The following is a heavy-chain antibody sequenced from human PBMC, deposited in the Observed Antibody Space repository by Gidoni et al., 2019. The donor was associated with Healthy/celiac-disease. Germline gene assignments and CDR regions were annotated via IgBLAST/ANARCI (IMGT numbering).Heavy chain of an antibody. D-gene: IGHD6-13*01. V-gene: IGHV4-61*02. Sequence: QVQLQESGPGLVKPSQTLSLTCTVSGGSISSGSYYWSWIRQPAGKGLEWIGRIYTSGSTNYNPSLKSRVTISVDTSKNQFSLKLSSVTAADTAVYYCARASFAGSSWYRDAFDIWGQGTMVTVSS. CDR3: ARASFAGSSWYRDAFDI. CDR2: IYTSGST. CDR1: GGSISSGSYY. J-gene: IGHJ3*02.